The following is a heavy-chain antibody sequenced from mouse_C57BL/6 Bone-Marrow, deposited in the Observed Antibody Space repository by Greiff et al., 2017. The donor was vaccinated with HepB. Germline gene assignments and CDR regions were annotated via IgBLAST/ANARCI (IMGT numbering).Heavy chain of an antibody. CDR2: IDPENGDT. CDR3: TTWTAQATDAY. J-gene: IGHJ3*01. CDR1: GFNIKDDY. D-gene: IGHD3-2*02. Sequence: EVQLQQSGAELVRPGASVKLSCTASGFNIKDDYMHWVKQRPEQGLEWIGWIDPENGDTEYASKFQGKATITADTSSNTAYLQLSSLTSEDTAVYYCTTWTAQATDAYWGQGTLVTVSA. V-gene: IGHV14-4*01.